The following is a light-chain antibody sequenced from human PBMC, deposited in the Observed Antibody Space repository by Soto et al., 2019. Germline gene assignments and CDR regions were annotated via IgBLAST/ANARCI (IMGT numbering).Light chain of an antibody. CDR1: QSISSW. CDR2: DTS. CDR3: QQYNSYSIT. V-gene: IGKV1-5*01. J-gene: IGKJ5*01. Sequence: EIQMTQSPSTLSASVGDRVTITFRASQSISSWLAWYQQKPGKAPKLLIYDTSSLESGVPSRFSGSGSGTEFTLTISSLQPDDFATYYCQQYNSYSITFGQGTRLEIK.